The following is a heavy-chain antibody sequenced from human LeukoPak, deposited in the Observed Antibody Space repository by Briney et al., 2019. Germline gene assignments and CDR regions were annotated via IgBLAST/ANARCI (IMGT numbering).Heavy chain of an antibody. J-gene: IGHJ4*02. CDR1: GGSFSGYY. Sequence: PSETLSLTCAVYGGSFSGYYWSWLRQPPGKGLEWIGEINHSGSTNYNPSLKSRVTISVDTSKNQFSLKLSSVTAADTAVYYCARGNRGYSYGGPYDYWGQGTLVTVSS. D-gene: IGHD5-18*01. V-gene: IGHV4-34*01. CDR3: ARGNRGYSYGGPYDY. CDR2: INHSGST.